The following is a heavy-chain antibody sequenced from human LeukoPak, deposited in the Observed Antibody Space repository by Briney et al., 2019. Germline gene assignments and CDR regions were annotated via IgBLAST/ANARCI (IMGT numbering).Heavy chain of an antibody. J-gene: IGHJ4*02. Sequence: PSETLSLTCAVYGGSFSGYYWSWIRQPPGKGLEWIGEINHSGSTNYNPSLKSRVTISVDTSKNQFSLKLRSVTAADTAVYYCARGSWIQLLDYWGQGTLVTVSS. D-gene: IGHD5-18*01. V-gene: IGHV4-34*01. CDR1: GGSFSGYY. CDR3: ARGSWIQLLDY. CDR2: INHSGST.